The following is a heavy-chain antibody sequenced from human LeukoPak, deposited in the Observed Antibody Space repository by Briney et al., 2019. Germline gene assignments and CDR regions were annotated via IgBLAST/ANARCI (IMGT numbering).Heavy chain of an antibody. Sequence: GGSLRLSCAASGFSFSSYAINWVRQAPGKGLEWVSGISGSGGSTYYADSVKGRLTISRDNSKNMLYLQMNSLRAEDTAVYYCAKERGSGSYSVEYWGQGTLVTVSS. J-gene: IGHJ4*02. D-gene: IGHD3-10*01. V-gene: IGHV3-23*01. CDR1: GFSFSSYA. CDR2: ISGSGGST. CDR3: AKERGSGSYSVEY.